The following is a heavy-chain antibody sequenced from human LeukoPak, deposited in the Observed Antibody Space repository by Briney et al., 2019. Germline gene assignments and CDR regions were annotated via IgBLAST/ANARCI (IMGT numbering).Heavy chain of an antibody. V-gene: IGHV3-23*01. CDR1: GFTFSSYA. Sequence: GGSLRLSCAASGFTFSSYAMSWVRQAPDKGLEWVSDIGGSADNTHYADSVKGRFTISRDRSRNTLDLQMNSLRAEDTAVYYCARTPTFYDVLTGYSNDYWGQGTLVTVSS. D-gene: IGHD3-9*01. CDR3: ARTPTFYDVLTGYSNDY. J-gene: IGHJ4*02. CDR2: IGGSADNT.